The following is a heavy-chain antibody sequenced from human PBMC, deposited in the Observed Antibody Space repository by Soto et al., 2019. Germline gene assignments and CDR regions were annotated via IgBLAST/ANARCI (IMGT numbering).Heavy chain of an antibody. Sequence: SETLYLTCTVSGGSISSGGYYWSWIRQHPGKGLEWIGYIYYSGSTYYNQYLKSRVTISVDTSKNQFSLKLSSVTAADTAVYYCARGGRRSPGMDVWGQGTTVT. CDR1: GGSISSGGYY. J-gene: IGHJ6*02. CDR2: IYYSGST. CDR3: ARGGRRSPGMDV. V-gene: IGHV4-31*03.